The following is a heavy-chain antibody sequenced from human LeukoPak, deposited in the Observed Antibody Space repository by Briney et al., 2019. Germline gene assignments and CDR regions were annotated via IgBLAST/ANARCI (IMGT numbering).Heavy chain of an antibody. V-gene: IGHV4-30-2*01. Sequence: PSETLSLTCAVSGGSISSGGYSWSWIRQPPGKGLEWIGYIYHSGSTYYNPSLESRVTISVDRSKNQFSLKLSSVTAADTAVYYCARGDYYDSSGYPSYWYFDLWGRGTLVTVSS. CDR2: IYHSGST. CDR1: GGSISSGGYS. J-gene: IGHJ2*01. D-gene: IGHD3-22*01. CDR3: ARGDYYDSSGYPSYWYFDL.